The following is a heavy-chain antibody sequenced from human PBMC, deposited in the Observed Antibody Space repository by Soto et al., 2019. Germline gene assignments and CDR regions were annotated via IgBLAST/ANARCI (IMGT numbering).Heavy chain of an antibody. CDR1: GASIRNFY. CDR2: IYNGERT. V-gene: IGHV4-59*01. J-gene: IGHJ4*02. D-gene: IGHD6-19*01. CDR3: AQTTGWPGFAY. Sequence: QVHLQESGPGLVKPSETMSLTCTASGASIRNFYWNWVRQFPGKGLEWIGHIYNGERTNYNPALKSRVTRSVDTSKNQFSLKLSSVTVADTAVYYCAQTTGWPGFAYWGQGTRVAVSS.